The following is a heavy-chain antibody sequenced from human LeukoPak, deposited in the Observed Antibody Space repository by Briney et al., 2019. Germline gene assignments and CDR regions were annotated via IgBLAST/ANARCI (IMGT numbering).Heavy chain of an antibody. CDR3: ARGAGGIAAAGEISYYYYYMDV. D-gene: IGHD6-13*01. J-gene: IGHJ6*03. CDR1: GFTFSSYG. V-gene: IGHV3-30*02. Sequence: GGSLRLSCAASGFTFSSYGMHWVRQAPGKGLEWVAFIRYDGSNKYYADSVKGRFTISRDNSKNTLYLQMNSLRSDDTAVYYCARGAGGIAAAGEISYYYYYMDVWGKGTTVTVSS. CDR2: IRYDGSNK.